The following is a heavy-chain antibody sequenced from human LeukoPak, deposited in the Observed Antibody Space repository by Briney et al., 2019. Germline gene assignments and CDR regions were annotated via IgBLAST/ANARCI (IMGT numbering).Heavy chain of an antibody. CDR2: IYPGGSET. CDR1: GYSFSSYW. J-gene: IGHJ4*02. Sequence: GESLKISCKGLGYSFSSYWNAWVRQRPGKGLEWMGIIYPGGSETRYDPSFQGQVTISADSSTSTAYLQWSSLRASDTAMYYCARASRDGYNQNFDHWGQGTLVIVSS. D-gene: IGHD5-24*01. CDR3: ARASRDGYNQNFDH. V-gene: IGHV5-51*01.